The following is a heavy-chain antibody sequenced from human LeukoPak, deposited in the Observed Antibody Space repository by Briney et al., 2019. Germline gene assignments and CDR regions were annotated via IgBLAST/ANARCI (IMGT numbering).Heavy chain of an antibody. CDR2: IYYSGST. J-gene: IGHJ6*03. Sequence: SETLSLTCTVSGGSISSSSYYWGWIRQPPGKGLEWIRSIYYSGSTYYNPSPKSRVTISVDTSKNQFSLKLSSVTAADTAVYYCARRSYGDYYYYYYMDVWGKGTTVTISS. CDR1: GGSISSSSYY. CDR3: ARRSYGDYYYYYYMDV. D-gene: IGHD4-17*01. V-gene: IGHV4-39*01.